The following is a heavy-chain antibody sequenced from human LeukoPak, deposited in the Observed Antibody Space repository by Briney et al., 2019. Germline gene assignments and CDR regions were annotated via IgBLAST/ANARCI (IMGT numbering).Heavy chain of an antibody. CDR3: AKDVSPTTVDY. CDR1: GFTFSSYA. J-gene: IGHJ4*02. D-gene: IGHD4-17*01. Sequence: GGSLRLSCAASGFTFSSYAMSWVRQAPGKGLEWVSPISGSGDRTYYADSVKRLFTLSRDNSKTTLYLQMNSLRAEDTAVYYCAKDVSPTTVDYWGQGTLVSVSS. CDR2: ISGSGDRT. V-gene: IGHV3-23*01.